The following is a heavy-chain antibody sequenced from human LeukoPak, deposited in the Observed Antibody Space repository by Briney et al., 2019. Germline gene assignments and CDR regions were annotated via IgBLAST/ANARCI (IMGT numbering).Heavy chain of an antibody. CDR2: TYFRSKWYN. D-gene: IGHD5-18*01. V-gene: IGHV6-1*01. Sequence: SQTLSLTCGISGDSVSRKTAAWNWIRQSPSRGLEWLGRTYFRSKWYNDYAESVKSRISINPDTSKNQFSLKLSSVTAADTAVYYCASRGYGFDYRGQGTLVTVSS. CDR1: GDSVSRKTAA. CDR3: ASRGYGFDY. J-gene: IGHJ4*02.